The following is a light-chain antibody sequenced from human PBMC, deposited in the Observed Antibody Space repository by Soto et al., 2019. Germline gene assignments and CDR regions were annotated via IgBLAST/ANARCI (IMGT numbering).Light chain of an antibody. Sequence: QSVLTQPASVSGSPGQSITISCTGTSSDVGGYNYVSWYQQHPGKAPKLMIYDVSNRPSGVSNRFSGSKSGNTASLTISGLQAEDEAYYCSSYTSSSTLLYVFGTGTKLTVL. CDR1: SSDVGGYNY. V-gene: IGLV2-14*01. CDR3: SSYTSSSTLLYV. J-gene: IGLJ1*01. CDR2: DVS.